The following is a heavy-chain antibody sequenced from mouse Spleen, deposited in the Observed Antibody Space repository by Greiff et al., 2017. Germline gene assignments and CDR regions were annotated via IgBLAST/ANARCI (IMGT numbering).Heavy chain of an antibody. CDR1: GYTFTSYT. CDR3: ARTVYGDYES. CDR2: INPSSGYT. J-gene: IGHJ1*01. D-gene: IGHD2-13*01. V-gene: IGHV1-4*01. Sequence: QVQLQQSGAELARPGASVKMSCKASGYTFTSYTMHWVKQRPGQGLEWIGYINPSSGYTKYNQKFKDKATLTADKSSSTAYMQLSSLTSEDSAVYYCARTVYGDYESWGAGTTVTVSS.